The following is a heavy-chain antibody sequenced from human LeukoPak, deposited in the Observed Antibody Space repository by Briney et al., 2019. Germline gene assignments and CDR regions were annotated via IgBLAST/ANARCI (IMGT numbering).Heavy chain of an antibody. J-gene: IGHJ4*02. CDR3: ATPSVLYSSSNPGLDY. V-gene: IGHV1-24*01. CDR1: GYTLTELS. CDR2: FDPEDGET. D-gene: IGHD6-6*01. Sequence: WASVKVSCKVSGYTLTELSMHWVRQAPGKGLEWMGGFDPEDGETIYAQKFQGRVTMTEDTSTDTAYMELSSLRSEDTAVYYCATPSVLYSSSNPGLDYWGQGTLVTVSS.